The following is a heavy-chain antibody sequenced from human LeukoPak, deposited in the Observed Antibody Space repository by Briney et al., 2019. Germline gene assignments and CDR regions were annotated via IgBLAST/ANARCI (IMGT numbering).Heavy chain of an antibody. Sequence: GGSLRLSSAASGFTFSSYWMSWVRQAPGKGLEWVSSISTSSSYIYYADSVKGRFTISRDNAKNPLYLEMNSLRAEDTAVYYCAKERVDWRYFDYWGQGTLVTVSS. J-gene: IGHJ4*02. D-gene: IGHD3-9*01. CDR3: AKERVDWRYFDY. CDR2: ISTSSSYI. V-gene: IGHV3-21*01. CDR1: GFTFSSYW.